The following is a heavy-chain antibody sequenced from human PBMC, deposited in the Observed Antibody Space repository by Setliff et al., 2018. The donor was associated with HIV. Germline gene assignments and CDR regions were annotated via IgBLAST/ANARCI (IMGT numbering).Heavy chain of an antibody. Sequence: ASVKVSCKASGYNFTNYGITWVRQAPGQGLEWMGWISADSGNTKYAQNVQGRVTMTTDTSASTAYMEMRSLRSDDTAVYYCARDVERYSSHSGSGPWGQGTLVTVSS. CDR3: ARDVERYSSHSGSGP. J-gene: IGHJ5*02. CDR1: GYNFTNYG. CDR2: ISADSGNT. D-gene: IGHD6-19*01. V-gene: IGHV1-18*04.